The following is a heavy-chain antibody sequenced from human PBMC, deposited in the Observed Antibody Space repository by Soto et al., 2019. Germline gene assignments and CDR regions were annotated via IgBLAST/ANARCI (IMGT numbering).Heavy chain of an antibody. D-gene: IGHD2-8*01. Sequence: ASVKVSCKASGYTFTGYYMHWVRQAPGQGLEWMGWINPNSGGTNYAQKFQGRVTMTRDTSISTAYMELSRLRSDDTAVYYCARDIGDIVLMVYAINWFDPWGQGTLVTVSS. V-gene: IGHV1-2*02. J-gene: IGHJ5*02. CDR2: INPNSGGT. CDR1: GYTFTGYY. CDR3: ARDIGDIVLMVYAINWFDP.